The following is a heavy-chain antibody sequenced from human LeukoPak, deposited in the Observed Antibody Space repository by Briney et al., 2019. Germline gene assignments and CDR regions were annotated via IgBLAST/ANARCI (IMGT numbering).Heavy chain of an antibody. D-gene: IGHD6-13*01. V-gene: IGHV4-59*08. CDR1: GGSISSYY. J-gene: IGHJ3*02. Sequence: SETLSLTCTVSGGSISSYYWSWIRQPPGKGLEWIGYIYYSGSTNYNPSLKSRVTMSVDASKNQFSLKLSSVTAADTAVYYCARYQTPIAAAGSRYAFDIWGQGTMVTVSS. CDR3: ARYQTPIAAAGSRYAFDI. CDR2: IYYSGST.